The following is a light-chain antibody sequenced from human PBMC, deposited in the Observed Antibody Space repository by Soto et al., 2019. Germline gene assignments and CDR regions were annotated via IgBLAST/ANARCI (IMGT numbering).Light chain of an antibody. CDR2: LGS. CDR1: QSLLHSNGYNY. V-gene: IGKV2-28*01. CDR3: MQALQTPYT. J-gene: IGKJ2*01. Sequence: DIVMTPSPLSLPVTPGEPASISCRSSQSLLHSNGYNYLDWYLQKPGQSPQLLIYLGSNRASGVPDRFSGSGSGTDFTLKISRGEAEDVGVYYCMQALQTPYTFGQGTKLEIK.